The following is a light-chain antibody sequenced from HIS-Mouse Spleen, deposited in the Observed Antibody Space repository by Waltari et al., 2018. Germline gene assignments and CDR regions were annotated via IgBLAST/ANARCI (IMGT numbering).Light chain of an antibody. CDR1: QSLVHSDGNTY. CDR2: KVS. Sequence: DVVMTQSPLSLPVTLGQPASISCRSSQSLVHSDGNTYLNWFQQRPGQSPRRLSYKVSNRDSGVPDRFSGSGSGTDFTLKISRVEAEDVGVYYCMQGTHWAETFGQGTKVEIK. CDR3: MQGTHWAET. V-gene: IGKV2-30*02. J-gene: IGKJ1*01.